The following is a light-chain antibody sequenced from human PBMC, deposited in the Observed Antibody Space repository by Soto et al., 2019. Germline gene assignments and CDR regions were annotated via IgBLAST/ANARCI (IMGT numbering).Light chain of an antibody. Sequence: IVMTQSPTSPSVSSGESFTLSCRASQSVASNLAWYQQKPGQAPRLLIQRASTRATGISARFSGSGSGTDFTLTISSLEPEDFAVYYCQQRSNWPPITFGQGTRLEIK. CDR1: QSVASN. V-gene: IGKV3-11*01. CDR2: RAS. CDR3: QQRSNWPPIT. J-gene: IGKJ5*01.